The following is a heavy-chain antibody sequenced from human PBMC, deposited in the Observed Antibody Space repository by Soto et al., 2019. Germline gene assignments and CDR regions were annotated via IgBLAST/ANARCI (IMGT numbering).Heavy chain of an antibody. V-gene: IGHV3-66*01. Sequence: GGSLRLSCAASGFTVSSNYMSWVRQAPGKGLEWVSVIYSGGSTYYADSVKGRFTISRDNSKNTLYLQMNSLRAGDTAVYYCARDMAVAAHHDAFDIWGQGTMVTVXS. CDR3: ARDMAVAAHHDAFDI. J-gene: IGHJ3*02. D-gene: IGHD6-19*01. CDR2: IYSGGST. CDR1: GFTVSSNY.